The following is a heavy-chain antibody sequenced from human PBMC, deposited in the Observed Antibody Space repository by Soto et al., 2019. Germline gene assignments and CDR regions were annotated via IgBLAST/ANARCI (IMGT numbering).Heavy chain of an antibody. D-gene: IGHD6-6*01. CDR3: ARGLGAALGY. CDR2: INHSGST. Sequence: SETLSLTRAVYGGSFSGYYWSWIRQPPGKGLEWIGEINHSGSTNYNPSLKSRVTISVDTSKNQFSLKLSSVTAADTAVYYCARGLGAALGYWGQGTLVTVSS. CDR1: GGSFSGYY. J-gene: IGHJ4*02. V-gene: IGHV4-34*01.